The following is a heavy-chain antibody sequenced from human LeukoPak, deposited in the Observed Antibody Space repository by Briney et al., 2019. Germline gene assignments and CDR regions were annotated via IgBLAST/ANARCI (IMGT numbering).Heavy chain of an antibody. CDR2: IGGSGSST. D-gene: IGHD1-14*01. CDR3: AKSRLSPHP. CDR1: GFTLSNSD. V-gene: IGHV3-23*01. Sequence: PGGSLRLSCAASGFTLSNSDMSWVRQAPGKGLEWVSAIGGSGSSTFYADSVKGRFTVSRDNSKNTLYLQMSSLRAEDTAVYYRAKSRLSPHPWGQGTLVTVSS. J-gene: IGHJ4*02.